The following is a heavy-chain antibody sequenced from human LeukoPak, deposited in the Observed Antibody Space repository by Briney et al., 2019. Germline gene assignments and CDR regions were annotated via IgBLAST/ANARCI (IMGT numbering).Heavy chain of an antibody. CDR1: GGSITSAGYS. CDR3: ARGYCTSTSCSENRYYFDS. V-gene: IGHV4-61*02. J-gene: IGHJ4*02. CDR2: IYGSGST. Sequence: KTSQTLSLTCTVSGGSITSAGYSWGWIRQPAGKGLEWIGRIYGSGSTNSNPSLKSRVTISVDTSKNQFSLKLSSVTAADTAVYYCARGYCTSTSCSENRYYFDSWGQGTLVTVPS. D-gene: IGHD2-2*01.